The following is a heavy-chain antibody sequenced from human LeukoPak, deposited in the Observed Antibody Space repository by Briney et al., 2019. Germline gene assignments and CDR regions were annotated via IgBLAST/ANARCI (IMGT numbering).Heavy chain of an antibody. J-gene: IGHJ4*02. V-gene: IGHV4-39*07. CDR3: ARVGTDYDILTGYYFYYFDY. Sequence: SETLSLTCTVSGGSISSSSYYWGWIRQPPGKGLEWIGSIYYSGSTYYNPSLKSRVTISVDTSKNQFSLKLMSVTAADTAVYYCARVGTDYDILTGYYFYYFDYWGQGTLVTVSS. D-gene: IGHD3-9*01. CDR2: IYYSGST. CDR1: GGSISSSSYY.